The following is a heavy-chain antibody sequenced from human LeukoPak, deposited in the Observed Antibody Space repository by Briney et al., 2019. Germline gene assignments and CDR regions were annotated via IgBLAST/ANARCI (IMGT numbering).Heavy chain of an antibody. D-gene: IGHD2-2*01. V-gene: IGHV1-2*02. Sequence: ASVKVSCKASGYTFTGYYMHWVRQAPGQGLEWMGWINPNSGGTNYAQKFQGRVTMTRDTSISTAYMELSRLRSDDTTVYYCARDRPQRWPIDYWGQGTLVTVSS. CDR1: GYTFTGYY. CDR2: INPNSGGT. CDR3: ARDRPQRWPIDY. J-gene: IGHJ4*02.